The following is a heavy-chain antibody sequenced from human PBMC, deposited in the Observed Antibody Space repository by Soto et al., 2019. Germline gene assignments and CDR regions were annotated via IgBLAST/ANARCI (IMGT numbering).Heavy chain of an antibody. Sequence: GGSLRLSCAASGFTFSSYAMSWVRQAPGKGLEWVSAISGSGGSTYYADSVKGRFTISRDNSKNTLYLQMNSLRAEDTAVYYCAKDRRSSGWYADYYYGMDVWGQGTTVTVSS. J-gene: IGHJ6*02. V-gene: IGHV3-23*01. CDR1: GFTFSSYA. CDR2: ISGSGGST. CDR3: AKDRRSSGWYADYYYGMDV. D-gene: IGHD6-19*01.